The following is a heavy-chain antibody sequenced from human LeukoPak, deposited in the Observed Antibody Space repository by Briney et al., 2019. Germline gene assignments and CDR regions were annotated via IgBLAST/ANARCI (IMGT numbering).Heavy chain of an antibody. V-gene: IGHV1-18*01. J-gene: IGHJ4*02. CDR3: ARVYYYDSSGYPSGYYFDY. D-gene: IGHD3-22*01. CDR1: GYSFTTYG. Sequence: ASVKVSCKASGYSFTTYGISWVRQAPGQGLEWMGWISGYNGDTNYAQRFQGRITMTTDTSTSTAYMDLRSLRSDDTAVYYCARVYYYDSSGYPSGYYFDYWGQGTLVTVSS. CDR2: ISGYNGDT.